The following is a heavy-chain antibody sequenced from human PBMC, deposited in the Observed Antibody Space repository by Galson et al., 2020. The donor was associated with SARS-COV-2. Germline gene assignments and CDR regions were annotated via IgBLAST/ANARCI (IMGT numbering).Heavy chain of an antibody. CDR3: AKDLPLWFGELFSYGMDV. Sequence: SLKISCAASGFTFDDYAMHWVRQAPGKGLEWVSGISWNSGSIGYADSVKGRFTISRDNAKNSLYLQMNSLRAEDTALYYCAKDLPLWFGELFSYGMDVWGQGTTVTVSS. CDR1: GFTFDDYA. J-gene: IGHJ6*02. D-gene: IGHD3-10*01. V-gene: IGHV3-9*01. CDR2: ISWNSGSI.